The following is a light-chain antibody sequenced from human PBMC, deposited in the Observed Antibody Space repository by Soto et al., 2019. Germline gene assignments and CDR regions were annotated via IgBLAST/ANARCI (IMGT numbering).Light chain of an antibody. CDR1: QSISSW. Sequence: EIQMTQSPSTLYASVGDRVTITCRARQSISSWLAWYQQKPGKAPKLLIYKASSLESGVPSMFSGSGSGTEFTLTISSLQPDDFATYYCQQYNSYPYTFGQGTKLEIK. J-gene: IGKJ2*01. V-gene: IGKV1-5*03. CDR2: KAS. CDR3: QQYNSYPYT.